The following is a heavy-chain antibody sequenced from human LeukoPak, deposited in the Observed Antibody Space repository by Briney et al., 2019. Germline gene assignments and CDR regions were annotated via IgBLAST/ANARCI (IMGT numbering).Heavy chain of an antibody. V-gene: IGHV3-30-3*01. CDR2: ISYDGSNK. CDR3: AKDQPYDRSGYHDAFDL. J-gene: IGHJ3*01. CDR1: GFTFSSYA. D-gene: IGHD3-22*01. Sequence: PGRSLRLSCAASGFTFSSYAMHWVRQAPGKGLEWVAVISYDGSNKYYADSVKGRFTISRDNSKNTVYLQMNSLRDEDTAVYYCAKDQPYDRSGYHDAFDLWGQGTMVTVSA.